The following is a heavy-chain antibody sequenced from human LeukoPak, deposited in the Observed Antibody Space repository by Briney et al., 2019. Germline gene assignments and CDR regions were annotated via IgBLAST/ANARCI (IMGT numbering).Heavy chain of an antibody. Sequence: GGSLRLSCAASGFTVSSSYMSWVRQAPGKGLEWVSVIYSGVTTYYADSVKGRFTISRDNSKNTPYLQMSSLRAEDTAVYYCARDSDSQNIDVWGLGTTVTVSS. V-gene: IGHV3-53*01. D-gene: IGHD2-15*01. CDR3: ARDSDSQNIDV. CDR1: GFTVSSSY. J-gene: IGHJ6*02. CDR2: IYSGVTT.